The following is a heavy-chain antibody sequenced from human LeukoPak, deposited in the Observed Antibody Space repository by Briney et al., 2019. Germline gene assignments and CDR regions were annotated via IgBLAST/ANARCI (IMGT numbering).Heavy chain of an antibody. CDR2: ISAYNGNT. CDR3: AGDRSRRRIAAEYNWFDP. V-gene: IGHV1-18*01. D-gene: IGHD6-13*01. Sequence: ASVKVSCKASGYTFTSYGISWVRQAPGQGLEWMGWISAYNGNTNYAQKLQGRVTMTTDTSTSTAYMELRSLRSDDTAVYYCAGDRSRRRIAAEYNWFDPWGQGTLVTVSS. CDR1: GYTFTSYG. J-gene: IGHJ5*02.